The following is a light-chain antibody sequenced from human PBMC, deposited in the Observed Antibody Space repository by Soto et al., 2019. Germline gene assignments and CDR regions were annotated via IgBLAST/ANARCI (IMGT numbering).Light chain of an antibody. CDR3: QHYSSTLRIVT. CDR2: DVS. V-gene: IGKV1-5*01. Sequence: DIQMTQSPSTLSASVGDRFTVTCRASQTVERWLAWYQQKPGKAPNLVISDVSSLERGVPSRFSGSGSGTDFSLTINSLQPEDFATYYCQHYSSTLRIVTFGPGTKVDIK. J-gene: IGKJ3*01. CDR1: QTVERW.